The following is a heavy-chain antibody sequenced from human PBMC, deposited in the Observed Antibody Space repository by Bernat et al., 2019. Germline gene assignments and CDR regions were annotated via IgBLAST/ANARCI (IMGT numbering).Heavy chain of an antibody. CDR2: MYYSGST. Sequence: QLQLQESGPGLVKASETLFLTCTVSGGSITGSNFYWGWIRQPPGKGLEWIGSMYYSGSTYYNPSLKSRVTISVETSKKQFTLTLRSVTAADTAVYYCARDTDMVVETGPGWIDPWGQGTLVTVSS. V-gene: IGHV4-39*02. CDR3: ARDTDMVVETGPGWIDP. CDR1: GGSITGSNFY. J-gene: IGHJ5*02. D-gene: IGHD2-21*02.